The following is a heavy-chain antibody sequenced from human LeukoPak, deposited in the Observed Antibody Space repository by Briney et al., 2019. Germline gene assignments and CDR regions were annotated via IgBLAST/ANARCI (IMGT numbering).Heavy chain of an antibody. D-gene: IGHD4-23*01. Sequence: SVKVSCXASGGTFSIYAISWVRQARGQGLEWMGGIIPIFGTANYAQKFQGRVTITADESTSTAYMELSSLRSEDTAVYYCARDDYGGNSVGLYYYYYMDVWGKGTTVTVSS. CDR2: IIPIFGTA. J-gene: IGHJ6*03. CDR1: GGTFSIYA. CDR3: ARDDYGGNSVGLYYYYYMDV. V-gene: IGHV1-69*13.